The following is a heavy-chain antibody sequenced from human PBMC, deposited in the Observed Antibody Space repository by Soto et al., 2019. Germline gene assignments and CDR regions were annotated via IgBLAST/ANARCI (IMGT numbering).Heavy chain of an antibody. CDR2: INPSGGST. J-gene: IGHJ5*02. CDR1: GYTFTSYY. Sequence: ASVKVSCKASGYTFTSYYMHWVRQAPGQGLEWMGIINPSGGSTSYAQKFQGRVTMTRHTSTSTVYMELSSLRSEDTAVHYCASTNYNPSLKSRVTISVDTSKNQFSLKLSSVTAADTAVYYCARDATYYYGSGSYYNVGSWVNWFDPWGQGTLVTVSS. CDR3: ASTNYNPSLKSRVTISVDTSKNQFSLKLSSVTAADTAVYYCARDATYYYGSGSYYNVGSWVNWFDP. V-gene: IGHV1-46*01. D-gene: IGHD3-10*01.